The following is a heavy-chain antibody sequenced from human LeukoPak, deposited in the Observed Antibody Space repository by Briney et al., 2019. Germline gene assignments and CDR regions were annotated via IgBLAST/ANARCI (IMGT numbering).Heavy chain of an antibody. Sequence: PGGPLRLSCAASGFTFSNYIMHWVRQAPGKGLDWVAVILENGSHQYYADSVKGRFTISRDNSKNTLFLQMNSLRGEDTAMYYCARVQGGGFRTADYWGQGTLVTVSS. CDR3: ARVQGGGFRTADY. CDR2: ILENGSHQ. D-gene: IGHD3-10*01. CDR1: GFTFSNYI. V-gene: IGHV3-30*04. J-gene: IGHJ4*02.